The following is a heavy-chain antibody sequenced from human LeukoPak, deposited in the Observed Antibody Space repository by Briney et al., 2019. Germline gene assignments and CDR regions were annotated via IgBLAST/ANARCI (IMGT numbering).Heavy chain of an antibody. V-gene: IGHV5-51*01. CDR1: GHSFTSYW. J-gene: IGHJ3*02. CDR2: IYPGDSDT. CDR3: ARPVSSGWYKDAFDI. Sequence: GESLKISCKGSGHSFTSYWIGWVRQMPGKGLEWMGIIYPGDSDTRYSPSFQGQVTISADKSISTAYLQWSSLKASDTAMYYCARPVSSGWYKDAFDIWGQGTMVTVSS. D-gene: IGHD6-19*01.